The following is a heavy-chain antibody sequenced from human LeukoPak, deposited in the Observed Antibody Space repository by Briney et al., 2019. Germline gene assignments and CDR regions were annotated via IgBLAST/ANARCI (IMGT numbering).Heavy chain of an antibody. Sequence: ASVKVSCRASGYTFTGYYMHWVRQAPGQGLEWMGWINPNSGGTNYAQKFQGRVTMTRDTSISTAYMELSRLRSDDTAVYYCAREGVDWNHSVYYFDYWGQGTLVTVPS. J-gene: IGHJ4*02. CDR3: AREGVDWNHSVYYFDY. CDR2: INPNSGGT. V-gene: IGHV1-2*02. CDR1: GYTFTGYY. D-gene: IGHD1-1*01.